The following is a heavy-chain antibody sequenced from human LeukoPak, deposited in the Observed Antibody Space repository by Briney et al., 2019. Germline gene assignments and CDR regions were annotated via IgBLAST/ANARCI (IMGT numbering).Heavy chain of an antibody. CDR2: IIPILGIA. V-gene: IGHV1-69*04. CDR3: ARDYSGSYGY. J-gene: IGHJ4*02. D-gene: IGHD1-26*01. Sequence: SVKVSCKASGGTFSSYAISWVRQAPGQGLEWMGRIIPILGIANYAQKFQGRVTITADKSTSTAYMELSSLRSEDTAVYYCARDYSGSYGYWGQGTLSPSPQ. CDR1: GGTFSSYA.